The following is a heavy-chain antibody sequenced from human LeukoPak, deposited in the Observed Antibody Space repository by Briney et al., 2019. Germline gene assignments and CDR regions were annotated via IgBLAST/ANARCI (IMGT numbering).Heavy chain of an antibody. D-gene: IGHD3-22*01. Sequence: ASVKVSCKASGYTFTSYGISWVRQAPGQGLEWMGWISAYNGNTNYAQRLQGRVTMTTDTSTSTAYMELRSLRSDDTAVYYCARGAYYYDSSGLNYDYYGMDVWGQGTTVTVSS. CDR2: ISAYNGNT. V-gene: IGHV1-18*01. J-gene: IGHJ6*02. CDR3: ARGAYYYDSSGLNYDYYGMDV. CDR1: GYTFTSYG.